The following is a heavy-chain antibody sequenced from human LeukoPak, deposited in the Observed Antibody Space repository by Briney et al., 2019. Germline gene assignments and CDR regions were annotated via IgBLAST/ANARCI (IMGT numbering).Heavy chain of an antibody. CDR3: ASADRDYNWFDT. CDR1: GDSVSSNSAA. CDR2: TYYRSKWYN. D-gene: IGHD2-21*02. V-gene: IGHV6-1*01. Sequence: SQTLSLTCAISGDSVSSNSAAWNWIRQSPSRGLEWLGSTYYRSKWYNDYAVAVKSRITINPDTSKHQFSLHLNSVTPEDTAVYYCASADRDYNWFDTWGQGTLVTVSS. J-gene: IGHJ5*02.